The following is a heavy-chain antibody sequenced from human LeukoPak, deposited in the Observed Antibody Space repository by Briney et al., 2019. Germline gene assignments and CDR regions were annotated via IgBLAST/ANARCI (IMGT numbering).Heavy chain of an antibody. D-gene: IGHD3/OR15-3a*01. J-gene: IGHJ4*02. V-gene: IGHV3-23*01. CDR3: ARIATWTYFDS. Sequence: PGESMRLSCAASGFTFSSYSMSWVRQAPGKGLGWVSDIVSLGQTTHYPDSVKGRFTISRDNSKNTLYLQLTSLRVDDTAVYYCARIATWTYFDSWGQGTLVTVSS. CDR1: GFTFSSYS. CDR2: IVSLGQTT.